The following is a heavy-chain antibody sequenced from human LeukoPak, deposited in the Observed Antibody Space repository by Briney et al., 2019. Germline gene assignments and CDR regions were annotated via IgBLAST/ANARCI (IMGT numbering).Heavy chain of an antibody. CDR2: ISSSSRTI. J-gene: IGHJ4*02. CDR1: GFTFGDYA. CDR3: ARSSRELGGYAPWELMPPFDY. Sequence: GGSLRLSCTASGFTFGDYAMSWFRQAPGKGLERVSYISSSSRTIYYADSVKGRFTVSRDNAKNSLYLQMNSLRAEDTAVYYCARSSRELGGYAPWELMPPFDYWGQGTLVTVSS. D-gene: IGHD3-16*01. V-gene: IGHV3-48*01.